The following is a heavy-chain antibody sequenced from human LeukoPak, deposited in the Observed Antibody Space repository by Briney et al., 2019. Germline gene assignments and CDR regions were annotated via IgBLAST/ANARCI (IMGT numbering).Heavy chain of an antibody. Sequence: PGGSLRLSCAASGFTFSNYDMHWVRQAPGKGLEWVAFISYDGTNKYYADSVKGRFTFSRDNSKYTLYLQMNSLRVEDTAVYYCAKDRTYGSSGQSDYWGQGTLVTVSS. CDR2: ISYDGTNK. CDR3: AKDRTYGSSGQSDY. CDR1: GFTFSNYD. V-gene: IGHV3-30*18. D-gene: IGHD6-19*01. J-gene: IGHJ4*02.